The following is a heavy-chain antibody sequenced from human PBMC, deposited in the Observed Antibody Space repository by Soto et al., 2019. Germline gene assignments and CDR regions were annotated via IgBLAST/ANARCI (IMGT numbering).Heavy chain of an antibody. Sequence: QLQLQESGSGLVKPSQTLSLTCAVSGGSISSGGYSWSWIRQPAGKGLEWIGYIYHSGSTYYNPSLKSRVTISVDRSKNQFSLKLSSVTAADTAVYYCARGMTTVTTIDYWGQGTLVTVSS. J-gene: IGHJ4*02. D-gene: IGHD4-4*01. CDR2: IYHSGST. V-gene: IGHV4-30-2*01. CDR3: ARGMTTVTTIDY. CDR1: GGSISSGGYS.